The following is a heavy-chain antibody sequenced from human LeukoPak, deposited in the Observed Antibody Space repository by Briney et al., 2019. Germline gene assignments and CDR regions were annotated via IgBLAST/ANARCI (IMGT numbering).Heavy chain of an antibody. CDR3: AKDLDCSSTSCYPY. CDR2: IRYDGSNK. CDR1: GFTFSSYG. J-gene: IGHJ4*02. D-gene: IGHD2-2*01. V-gene: IGHV3-30*02. Sequence: GGSLRLSCAASGFTFSSYGMHWVRQAPGRGLEWVAFIRYDGSNKYYADSVKGRFTISRDNSKNTLYLQMNSLRAEDTAVYYCAKDLDCSSTSCYPYWGQGTLVTVSS.